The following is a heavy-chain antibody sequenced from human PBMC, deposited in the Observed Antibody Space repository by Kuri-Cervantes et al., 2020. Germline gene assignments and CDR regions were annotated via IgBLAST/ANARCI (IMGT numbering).Heavy chain of an antibody. D-gene: IGHD3-10*01. CDR2: IYHSGST. V-gene: IGHV4-59*01. CDR3: ARTYYYGSGTGY. Sequence: GSLRLSCTVSGGSISSYYWSWIRQPPGKGLEWIGYIYHSGSTNYNPSLKSRVTISVDTSKNQFSLKLSSVTAADTAVYYCARTYYYGSGTGYWGQGTLVTVSS. J-gene: IGHJ4*02. CDR1: GGSISSYY.